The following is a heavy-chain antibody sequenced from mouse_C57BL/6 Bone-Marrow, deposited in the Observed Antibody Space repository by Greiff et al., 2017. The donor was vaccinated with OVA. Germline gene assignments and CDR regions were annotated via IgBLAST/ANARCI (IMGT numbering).Heavy chain of an antibody. V-gene: IGHV14-4*01. Sequence: VQLKESGAELVRPGASVKLSCTASGFNIKDDYMHWVKQRPEQGLEWIGWIDPENGDTEYASKFQGKATITADTSSNTVYLQLSSLTSEDTAVYYCTTYYDGYFDYWGQGTTLTVSS. D-gene: IGHD2-3*01. CDR1: GFNIKDDY. CDR3: TTYYDGYFDY. J-gene: IGHJ2*01. CDR2: IDPENGDT.